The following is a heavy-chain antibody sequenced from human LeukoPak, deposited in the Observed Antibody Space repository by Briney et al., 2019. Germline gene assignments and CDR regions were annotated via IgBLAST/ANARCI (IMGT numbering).Heavy chain of an antibody. CDR2: IKTKTDGGTT. CDR1: GFTFNNAW. Sequence: NTGGSLRLSCAASGFTFNNAWMTWVRQAPGKGLEWVGRIKTKTDGGTTDYAAPVQGRFTISRDDSKNTLYLQMNSLKTEDTAVYYCATDRPWRGVYWGQGTLVTVSS. D-gene: IGHD3-10*01. CDR3: ATDRPWRGVY. J-gene: IGHJ4*02. V-gene: IGHV3-15*01.